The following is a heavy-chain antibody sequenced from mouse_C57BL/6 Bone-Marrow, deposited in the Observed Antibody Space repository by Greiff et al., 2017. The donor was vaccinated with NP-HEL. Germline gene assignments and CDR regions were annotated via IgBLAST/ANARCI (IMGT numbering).Heavy chain of an antibody. V-gene: IGHV1-72*01. CDR2: IDPNRGGT. D-gene: IGHD1-1*01. CDR1: GYTFTSYL. J-gene: IGHJ2*01. Sequence: QVQLQQPGAELVKPGASVKLSCKASGYTFTSYLMHWVKQRPGRGLEWIGRIDPNRGGTKYNAKFKSKATLTVDKPSSTAYRQLNSLTSEDSAVYYCARYYYGSSSFDYWGQGTTLTVSS. CDR3: ARYYYGSSSFDY.